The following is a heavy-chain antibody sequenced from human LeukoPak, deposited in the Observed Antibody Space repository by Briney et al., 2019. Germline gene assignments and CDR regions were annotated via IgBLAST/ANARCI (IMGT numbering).Heavy chain of an antibody. Sequence: PGGSPRLSCAASGFTFSSYAMSWVRQAPGKGLEWVSTVSVYGGTTYYADSVKGRFTISRDNSKNTLYLQMNSLRPEDAAVYFCAKELHGSGNYAFDYWGQGTLVTVSS. CDR3: AKELHGSGNYAFDY. CDR2: VSVYGGTT. CDR1: GFTFSSYA. D-gene: IGHD3-10*01. V-gene: IGHV3-23*01. J-gene: IGHJ4*02.